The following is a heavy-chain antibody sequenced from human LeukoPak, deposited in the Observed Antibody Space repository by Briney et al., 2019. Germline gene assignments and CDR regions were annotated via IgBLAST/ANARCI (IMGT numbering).Heavy chain of an antibody. D-gene: IGHD1-1*01. J-gene: IGHJ4*02. CDR3: ARESGAQLGFDY. CDR1: GFTFSSYE. V-gene: IGHV3-48*03. Sequence: TGGSLRLSCAASGFTFSSYEMNLVRQAPGKWLEWVSYISSSGSTIYYADSVKGRFTISRDNAKNSLYLQMNSLRAEDTAVYYCARESGAQLGFDYWGQGTLVTVSS. CDR2: ISSSGSTI.